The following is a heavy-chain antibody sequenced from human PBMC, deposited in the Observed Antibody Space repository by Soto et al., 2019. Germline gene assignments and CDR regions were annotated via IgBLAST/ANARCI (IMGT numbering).Heavy chain of an antibody. D-gene: IGHD6-19*01. CDR2: ISYDGSNK. Sequence: QVQLVESGGGVVQPGRSLRLSCAASGFTFSSYAMHWVRQAPGKGLEWVAVISYDGSNKYYADSVKGRFTISRDNSKNTLYLQMNSLRAEDTAVYSCARAGSSGCFDYWGQGTLVTVSS. CDR3: ARAGSSGCFDY. V-gene: IGHV3-30-3*01. J-gene: IGHJ4*02. CDR1: GFTFSSYA.